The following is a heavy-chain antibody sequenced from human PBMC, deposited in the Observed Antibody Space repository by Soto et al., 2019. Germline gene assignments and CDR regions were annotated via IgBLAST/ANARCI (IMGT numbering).Heavy chain of an antibody. J-gene: IGHJ4*02. Sequence: PGESLKISCKGSGYNFAGYWIAWVRQMPGKGLELMGIIYPSDSDTRYRPSFQGQVTISADKSISSAYLQWRSLKASDTAMYFCARHFDSSGYYPDYWGQGTQVTVSS. CDR3: ARHFDSSGYYPDY. CDR2: IYPSDSDT. D-gene: IGHD3-22*01. CDR1: GYNFAGYW. V-gene: IGHV5-51*01.